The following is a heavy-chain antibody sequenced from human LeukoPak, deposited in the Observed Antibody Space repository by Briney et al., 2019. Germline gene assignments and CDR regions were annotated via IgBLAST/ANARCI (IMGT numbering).Heavy chain of an antibody. D-gene: IGHD3-10*02. J-gene: IGHJ6*04. Sequence: PGGSLRLSCAASGFTFSIYGMSWVRQAPGKGLEWVSAISGSGGSTYYADSGKGRFTISRDNSKNTLYLQMNSLRGEDTAVYYCAELGITMIGGVWGKGTTVTISS. V-gene: IGHV3-23*01. CDR2: ISGSGGST. CDR3: AELGITMIGGV. CDR1: GFTFSIYG.